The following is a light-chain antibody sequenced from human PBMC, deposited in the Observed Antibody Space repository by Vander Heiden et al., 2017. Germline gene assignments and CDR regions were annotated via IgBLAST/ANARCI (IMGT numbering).Light chain of an antibody. CDR2: AAS. Sequence: DIQMTQSPSSLSASVGDRVTIPCRARQSISSYLNWYQQQPGTAPNLLIYAASTLQSVVPTMISGSGSGTDFTLTISSLQPEYVATYYRQQNDCADTFGQGTKLEIK. V-gene: IGKV1-39*01. J-gene: IGKJ2*01. CDR3: QQNDCADT. CDR1: QSISSY.